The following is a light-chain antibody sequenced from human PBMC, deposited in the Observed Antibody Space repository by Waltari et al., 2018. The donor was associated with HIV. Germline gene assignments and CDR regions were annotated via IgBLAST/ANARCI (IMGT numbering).Light chain of an antibody. CDR1: QGIRND. J-gene: IGKJ1*01. Sequence: AVQMTQSPPSVSASLGGRVTISCRASQGIRNDLSWCQMKPGGAPKLLIYASTMLQTGVPPRFSGSASGTDFTLTISNLQSEDFATYFCLQDFEYPWTFGQGTTVE. V-gene: IGKV1-6*02. CDR3: LQDFEYPWT. CDR2: AST.